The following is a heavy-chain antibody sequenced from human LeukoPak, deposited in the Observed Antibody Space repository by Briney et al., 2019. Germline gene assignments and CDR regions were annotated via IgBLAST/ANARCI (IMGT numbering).Heavy chain of an antibody. Sequence: ASVKVSCKVSGYTLTELSMHWVRQAPGKGLEWMGGFDPEDGETIYAQKFQGRVTMTEDTSTDTAYMELSSLRSEDTAVYYCATDGRYLAAAGTWSLDYWGQGTLVTVSS. CDR2: FDPEDGET. CDR3: ATDGRYLAAAGTWSLDY. V-gene: IGHV1-24*01. CDR1: GYTLTELS. D-gene: IGHD6-13*01. J-gene: IGHJ4*02.